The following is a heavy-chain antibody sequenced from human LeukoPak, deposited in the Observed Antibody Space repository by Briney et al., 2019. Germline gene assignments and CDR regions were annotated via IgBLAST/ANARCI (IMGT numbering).Heavy chain of an antibody. J-gene: IGHJ4*02. CDR2: ISGSGGST. CDR1: GFTFSSYA. CDR3: AKDHSFWQDYYDSSGYTFDY. V-gene: IGHV3-23*01. D-gene: IGHD3-22*01. Sequence: PGGSLRLSCAASGFTFSSYAMSWVRQAPGKGLEWVSAISGSGGSTYYADSVKGRFTISRDNSKNTLYLQMNSLRAEDTAVYYCAKDHSFWQDYYDSSGYTFDYWGKGTLVSVSS.